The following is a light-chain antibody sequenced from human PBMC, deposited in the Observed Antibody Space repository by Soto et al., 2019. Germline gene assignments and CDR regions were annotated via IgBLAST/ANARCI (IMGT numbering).Light chain of an antibody. CDR2: KAS. J-gene: IGKJ1*01. CDR3: QQYSTYNRRT. Sequence: DIQMTQSPSTLSASVGDRLTITCLASQSISIWLAWYQQKPGKAPKILIYKASSLESGVPSRFSGSGSGTEFTLTISSLQPDDFATYYCQQYSTYNRRTFDQGTKVDIK. V-gene: IGKV1-5*03. CDR1: QSISIW.